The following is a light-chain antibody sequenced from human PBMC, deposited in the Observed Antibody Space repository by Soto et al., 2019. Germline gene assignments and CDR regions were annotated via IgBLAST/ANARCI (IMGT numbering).Light chain of an antibody. CDR1: SSNIGAGYD. J-gene: IGLJ1*01. CDR2: GNS. CDR3: QSYDSSLSALYV. V-gene: IGLV1-40*01. Sequence: QSALTQPPSVSGAPGQRVTISCTGSSSNIGAGYDVHWYQQLPGTAPKLLIYGNSNRPSGVPDRFSCSKSGTSASLAITGLQAEDEADDYCQSYDSSLSALYVFGTGTTLTVL.